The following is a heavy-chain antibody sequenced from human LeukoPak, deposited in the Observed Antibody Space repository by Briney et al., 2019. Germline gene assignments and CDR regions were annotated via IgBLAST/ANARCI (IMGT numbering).Heavy chain of an antibody. CDR1: GFTLSSYS. J-gene: IGHJ3*02. CDR3: ARDNPRWNPHAFDI. CDR2: ISSSSSYI. Sequence: GGSLRLSCAASGFTLSSYSMNWVRQAPGKGLEWVSYISSSSSYIYYADSVKGRFTIYRDNAKNSLYLQMNSLRAEDTAVYYCARDNPRWNPHAFDIWGQGTMVTVSS. D-gene: IGHD5-24*01. V-gene: IGHV3-21*01.